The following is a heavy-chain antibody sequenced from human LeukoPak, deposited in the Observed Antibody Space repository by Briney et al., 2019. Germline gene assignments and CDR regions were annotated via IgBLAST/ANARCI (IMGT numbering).Heavy chain of an antibody. J-gene: IGHJ5*02. D-gene: IGHD4-17*01. CDR3: ARDPATTVTTQGGT. CDR2: ISSSSSYI. Sequence: GGSLRLSCAASGFTFSSYSMNWVRQAPGKGLEWVSSISSSSSYIYYADSVKGRLTISRDNAKNSLYLQMNSLRAEDTAVYYCARDPATTVTTQGGTWGQGTLVTVSS. CDR1: GFTFSSYS. V-gene: IGHV3-21*01.